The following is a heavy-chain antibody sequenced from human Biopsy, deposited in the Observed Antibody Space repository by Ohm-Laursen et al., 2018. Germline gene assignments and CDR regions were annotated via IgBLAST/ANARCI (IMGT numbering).Heavy chain of an antibody. Sequence: PSVNVSCKASGYTFTTYYIHWVRQAPGQGLEWMGIINPGGNSTAYTQNFQGRVTMTWDTSTTTVYMELSSLRAEDTAVYYCVLASFDYWGQGTLVTVPS. CDR1: GYTFTTYY. CDR2: INPGGNST. J-gene: IGHJ4*02. CDR3: VLASFDY. V-gene: IGHV1-46*01.